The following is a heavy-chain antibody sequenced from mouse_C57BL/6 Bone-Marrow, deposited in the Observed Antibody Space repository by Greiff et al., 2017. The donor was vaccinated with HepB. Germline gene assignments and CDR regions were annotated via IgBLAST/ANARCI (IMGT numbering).Heavy chain of an antibody. CDR2: IYPGSGST. J-gene: IGHJ1*03. Sequence: QVQLQQPGAALVKPGASVKMSCKASGYTFTSYWITWVKQRPGPGLEWIGDIYPGSGSTNYNEKFKSKATLTVDTSSSTAYMQLSSLTSEDSAVYYCARSLPTTAYFDVWGTGTTVTVSS. V-gene: IGHV1-55*01. D-gene: IGHD1-2*01. CDR3: ARSLPTTAYFDV. CDR1: GYTFTSYW.